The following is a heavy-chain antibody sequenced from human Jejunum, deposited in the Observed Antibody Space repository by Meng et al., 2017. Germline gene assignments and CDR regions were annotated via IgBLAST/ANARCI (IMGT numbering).Heavy chain of an antibody. Sequence: GVLKISCAASGFTFSNYWMHWVRQTPGKGLVWVSRINTGGSTTIYADSVKGRFTISRDNAKNTLYLQMNSLRAEDTAVYFCATGGYCTTTSCYVSNNWGQGTLVTVSS. CDR3: ATGGYCTTTSCYVSNN. CDR1: GFTFSNYW. J-gene: IGHJ4*02. V-gene: IGHV3-74*01. D-gene: IGHD2-2*01. CDR2: INTGGSTT.